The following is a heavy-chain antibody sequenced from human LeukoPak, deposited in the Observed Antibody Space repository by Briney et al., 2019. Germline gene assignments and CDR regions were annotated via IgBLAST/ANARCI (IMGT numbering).Heavy chain of an antibody. D-gene: IGHD3-22*01. Sequence: SETLSPTCTVSGGSSSSHYWSWIRQSPGKGLEWIGYIYYSGSTNYNPSLKSRVAISVDLSKNQFSLKLLSVTAADTAVYYCARGGGYYEKVFDFWGQGTLVTVSS. V-gene: IGHV4-59*11. CDR2: IYYSGST. CDR3: ARGGGYYEKVFDF. CDR1: GGSSSSHY. J-gene: IGHJ4*02.